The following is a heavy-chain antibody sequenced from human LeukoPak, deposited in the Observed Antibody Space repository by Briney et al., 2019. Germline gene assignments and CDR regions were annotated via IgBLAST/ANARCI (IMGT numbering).Heavy chain of an antibody. V-gene: IGHV5-10-1*01. CDR1: GSSFTSYW. D-gene: IGHD3-3*01. J-gene: IGHJ5*02. CDR2: IDPSDSYT. CDR3: ARFEGLEGFDP. Sequence: GESLKISCKGSGSSFTSYWIRWVRQMPGKGLEWMGKIDPSDSYTNYSPSFEGHVTISADKSISTAYLQWSSLKASDTAMYYCARFEGLEGFDPWGQGTLVTVSS.